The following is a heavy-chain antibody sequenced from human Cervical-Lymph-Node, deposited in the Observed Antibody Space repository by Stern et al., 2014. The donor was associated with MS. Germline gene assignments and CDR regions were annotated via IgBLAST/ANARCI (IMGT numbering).Heavy chain of an antibody. J-gene: IGHJ4*02. Sequence: VQLVQSGGGLVQPGGSLRLSCAASGFTFSSYWMSWVRQAPGKGLEWVANINQDGGEKFYVDSVKGRFAISRDNAKNSLDLQMDSLRAEDTAVYYCAREGPGTSNGHDFWGQGTLVTVSS. CDR2: INQDGGEK. D-gene: IGHD2-2*01. CDR3: AREGPGTSNGHDF. CDR1: GFTFSSYW. V-gene: IGHV3-7*03.